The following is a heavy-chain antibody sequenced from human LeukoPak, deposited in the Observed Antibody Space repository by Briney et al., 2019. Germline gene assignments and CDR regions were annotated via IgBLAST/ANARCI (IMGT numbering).Heavy chain of an antibody. CDR3: ARDRGQLPTDGFDY. D-gene: IGHD1-26*01. Sequence: KPSEALSLTCTVSGASISSSSDYWGWIRQPPGKGLEWIGCIHYTGRTYYNPSLKTRITMSIDTSKSQFSLNLSSVTAADTAIYYCARDRGQLPTDGFDYWGQGTLVTVSS. CDR2: IHYTGRT. CDR1: GASISSSSDY. V-gene: IGHV4-39*07. J-gene: IGHJ4*02.